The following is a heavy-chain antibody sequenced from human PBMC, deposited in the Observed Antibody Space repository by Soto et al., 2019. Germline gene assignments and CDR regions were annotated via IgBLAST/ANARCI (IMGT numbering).Heavy chain of an antibody. CDR1: GGSISSYY. J-gene: IGHJ4*02. D-gene: IGHD6-19*01. CDR2: IYYSGST. Sequence: SETLSLTCTVSGGSISSYYWSWIRQPPGKGLEWIGYIYYSGSTNYNPSLKSRVTISVDTSKNQFSLKLSSVTAADTAVYYCARHRGIAVAGKIIDYWGQGTLVTVSS. CDR3: ARHRGIAVAGKIIDY. V-gene: IGHV4-59*08.